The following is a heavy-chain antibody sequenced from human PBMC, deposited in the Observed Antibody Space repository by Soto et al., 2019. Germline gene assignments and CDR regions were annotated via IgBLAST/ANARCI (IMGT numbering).Heavy chain of an antibody. CDR2: IDPSDSYT. J-gene: IGHJ6*02. CDR1: GYSFTSYW. CDR3: ARHSITIFGVVTQGSGMDV. V-gene: IGHV5-10-1*01. Sequence: GESLKISCKGSGYSFTSYWISWARQMPGKGLEWMGRIDPSDSYTNYSPSFQGHVTISADRSISTAYLQWSSLKASDTAMYYCARHSITIFGVVTQGSGMDVWGQGTTVTVSS. D-gene: IGHD3-3*01.